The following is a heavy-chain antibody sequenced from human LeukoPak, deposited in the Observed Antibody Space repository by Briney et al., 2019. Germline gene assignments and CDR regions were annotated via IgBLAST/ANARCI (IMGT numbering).Heavy chain of an antibody. Sequence: GASVKVSCKASGYTFTNYGIGWVRQAPGQGLEWMGWVSAFNGNTNYAQKFQGRVTMTTDTSTNTAYMELRSLRSDDTAVYYCAREESPYYFGSGSQFPDWGQGTLVTVSS. D-gene: IGHD3-10*01. J-gene: IGHJ4*02. CDR1: GYTFTNYG. CDR2: VSAFNGNT. V-gene: IGHV1-18*01. CDR3: AREESPYYFGSGSQFPD.